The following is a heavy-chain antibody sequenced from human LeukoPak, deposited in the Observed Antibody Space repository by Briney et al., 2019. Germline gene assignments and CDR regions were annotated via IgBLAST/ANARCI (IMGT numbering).Heavy chain of an antibody. Sequence: GGFLRLSCEASGVTFSDFWMTWVRQAPGKGLEWVATMNQDESQKYYVDSVKGRFTISRDNAKNALYLQINSLRGEDTAIYYCASFEYKYSFGGQGTLVTVSS. CDR3: ASFEYKYSF. CDR1: GVTFSDFW. CDR2: MNQDESQK. D-gene: IGHD2/OR15-2a*01. J-gene: IGHJ4*02. V-gene: IGHV3-7*01.